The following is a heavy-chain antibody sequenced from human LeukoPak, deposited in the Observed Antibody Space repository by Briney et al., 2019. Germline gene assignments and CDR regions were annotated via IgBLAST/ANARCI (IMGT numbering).Heavy chain of an antibody. CDR1: GGSISSGGYY. Sequence: PSETLSLTCTVSGGSISSGGYYWCWIRQHPGKGLEWIGYIYYSGSTYYNPSLKSRVTISVDTSKNQFSLKLSSVTAADTAVYYCASLYGDHKNDYWGQGTLVTVSS. CDR3: ASLYGDHKNDY. CDR2: IYYSGST. D-gene: IGHD4-17*01. J-gene: IGHJ4*02. V-gene: IGHV4-31*03.